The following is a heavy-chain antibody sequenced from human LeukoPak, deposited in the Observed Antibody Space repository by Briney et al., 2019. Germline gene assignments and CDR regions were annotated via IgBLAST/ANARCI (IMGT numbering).Heavy chain of an antibody. CDR3: AMYSSSSDPTGPDNWFDP. D-gene: IGHD6-6*01. CDR2: IYYSGST. J-gene: IGHJ5*02. Sequence: PSETLSLTCTVSGGSISSSSYYWGWIRQPPGKGLEWIGSIYYSGSTYYNPSLKSRVTMSVDTSKNQFSLKLSSVTAADTAVCYCAMYSSSSDPTGPDNWFDPWGQGTLVTVSS. V-gene: IGHV4-39*01. CDR1: GGSISSSSYY.